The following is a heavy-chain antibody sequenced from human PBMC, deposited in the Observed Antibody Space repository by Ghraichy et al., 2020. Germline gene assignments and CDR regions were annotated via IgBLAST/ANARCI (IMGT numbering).Heavy chain of an antibody. J-gene: IGHJ4*02. D-gene: IGHD5-18*01. CDR1: GGSFSDYF. V-gene: IGHV4-34*01. CDR3: ARGGRAMVSDC. CDR2: INRSGST. Sequence: SETLSLTCAVSGGSFSDYFWSWIRQTPGKGLEWIGEINRSGSTNYSPSLKSRVTISIDTSKNQFFLKMSSVTAADTAVYYCARGGRAMVSDCWGQGTLVTVSS.